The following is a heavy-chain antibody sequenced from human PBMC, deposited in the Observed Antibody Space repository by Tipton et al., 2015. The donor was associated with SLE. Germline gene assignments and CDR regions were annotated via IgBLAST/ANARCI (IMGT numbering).Heavy chain of an antibody. Sequence: TLSLTCTVSRGSISSSSYYWCCIRHPPGKGLEWIAIINYSGSTYYNPSLKSQITMSVDMFKHHFSLNLRSVTAADTAVYYCARPSLAWGVPHVDSWGQGTPVTVSP. J-gene: IGHJ4*02. CDR1: RGSISSSSYY. CDR3: ARPSLAWGVPHVDS. V-gene: IGHV4-39*01. CDR2: INYSGST. D-gene: IGHD3-10*01.